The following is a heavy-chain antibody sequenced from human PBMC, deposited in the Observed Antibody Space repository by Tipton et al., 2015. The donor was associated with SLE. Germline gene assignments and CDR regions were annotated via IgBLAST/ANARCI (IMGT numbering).Heavy chain of an antibody. J-gene: IGHJ4*02. Sequence: TLSLTCTVSGGSISSYYWAWIRQPAGKGLEWIGRIYTGGYTNYNPSLKSRVTLSLDTSNNQFSLNLNSVTAADTAIYYCARSYFGSLHLPYWGQGTLVTVSS. D-gene: IGHD3-10*01. CDR1: GGSISSYY. CDR2: IYTGGYT. CDR3: ARSYFGSLHLPY. V-gene: IGHV4-4*07.